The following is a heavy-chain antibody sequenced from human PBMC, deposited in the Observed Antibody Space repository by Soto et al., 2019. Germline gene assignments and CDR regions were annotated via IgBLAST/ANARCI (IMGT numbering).Heavy chain of an antibody. CDR1: GYPVTAYY. CDR2: INPATGAA. J-gene: IGHJ3*02. Sequence: QLHLVQSGAVVKKPGASVTVSCSASGYPVTAYYMHWVRQAPGRGLEWMGGINPATGAAKYTQTFQGRVTMTRDTSTSTVFMELSGLTSEDTAVFYCARGGGVGVAGAAAVEMWGQGTLVTVSS. D-gene: IGHD3-3*01. V-gene: IGHV1-2*02. CDR3: ARGGGVGVAGAAAVEM.